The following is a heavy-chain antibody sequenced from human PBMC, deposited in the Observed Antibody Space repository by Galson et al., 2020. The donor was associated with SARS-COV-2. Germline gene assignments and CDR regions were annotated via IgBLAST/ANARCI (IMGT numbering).Heavy chain of an antibody. CDR1: GYSISSGYY. CDR3: ARDLSNYPDY. Sequence: SETLSLTCTVSGYSISSGYYWGWIRQPPGKGLEWIGSIYHSGSTYYNPSLKSRVTISVDTSKNQFSLKLSSVTAADTAVYYCARDLSNYPDYWGQGTLVTVSS. D-gene: IGHD4-4*01. CDR2: IYHSGST. V-gene: IGHV4-38-2*02. J-gene: IGHJ4*02.